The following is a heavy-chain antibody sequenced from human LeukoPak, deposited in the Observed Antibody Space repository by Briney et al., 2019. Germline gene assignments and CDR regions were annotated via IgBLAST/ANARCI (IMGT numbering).Heavy chain of an antibody. V-gene: IGHV3-49*03. CDR3: TRASGYSYGYGAFDI. J-gene: IGHJ3*02. CDR1: GFTFGDYA. Sequence: GGPLRLSCTTSGFTFGDYAMSWFRQAPGKGLEWVGFIRSKDYGGTTEYAASVKGRFTISRDDSKSIAYLQMNSLKTEDTAVYYCTRASGYSYGYGAFDIWGQGTMVTVSS. D-gene: IGHD5-18*01. CDR2: IRSKDYGGTT.